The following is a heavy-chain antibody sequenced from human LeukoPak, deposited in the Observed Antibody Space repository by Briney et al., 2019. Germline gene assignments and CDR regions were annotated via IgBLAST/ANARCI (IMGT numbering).Heavy chain of an antibody. V-gene: IGHV1-46*01. D-gene: IGHD6-19*01. Sequence: ASVKVSCKASGYTFTIYYIHWVRQAPGQGLEWMGIINPSGGSTSYAQKFQGRVTVTRDTSTSTVYMELSSLRSEDTAVYYCATSGYSSGWTPFDYWGQGTLVTVSS. CDR2: INPSGGST. CDR3: ATSGYSSGWTPFDY. J-gene: IGHJ4*02. CDR1: GYTFTIYY.